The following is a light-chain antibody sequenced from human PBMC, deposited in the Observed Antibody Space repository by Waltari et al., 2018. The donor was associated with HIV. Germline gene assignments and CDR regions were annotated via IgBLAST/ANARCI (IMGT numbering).Light chain of an antibody. V-gene: IGLV3-21*02. CDR3: QVWDSSSDHPVV. CDR2: DDS. Sequence: SYVLTQPPSVSVAPGQTARITCGGNNIGNKSVHWYPQKTGQAPVLGVYDDSDRPSGIPGRFSGSNSGNTATLTISRVEAGDEADYYCQVWDSSSDHPVVFGGGTKLTVL. J-gene: IGLJ2*01. CDR1: NIGNKS.